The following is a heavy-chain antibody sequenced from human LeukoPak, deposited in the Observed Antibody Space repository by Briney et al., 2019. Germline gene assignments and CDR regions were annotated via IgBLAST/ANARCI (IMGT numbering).Heavy chain of an antibody. V-gene: IGHV3-30*02. J-gene: IGHJ1*01. D-gene: IGHD6-6*01. CDR3: AKDLDIHSSPD. CDR1: GFTFSDYY. Sequence: GGSLRLSCAASGFTFSDYYMSWVRQAPGKGLEGVAVVRYDGGITSYTDSVKGRFTISRDNSKNTMFLQMNSLRDEDTAVYYCAKDLDIHSSPDWRPGALVPVSS. CDR2: VRYDGGIT.